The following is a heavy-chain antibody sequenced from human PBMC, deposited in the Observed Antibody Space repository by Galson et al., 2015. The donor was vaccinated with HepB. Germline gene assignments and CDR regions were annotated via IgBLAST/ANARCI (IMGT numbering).Heavy chain of an antibody. V-gene: IGHV1-18*04. Sequence: SVKVSCKASGYTFTSYGISWVRQAPGQGLEWMGWISGYNGNTNLVQKFQGRVTMTTDTSTSTAYMELKSLRSDDTAVYYCARERVYYYDNSGPFDYWGQGTLVTVSS. CDR1: GYTFTSYG. CDR3: ARERVYYYDNSGPFDY. CDR2: ISGYNGNT. D-gene: IGHD3-22*01. J-gene: IGHJ4*02.